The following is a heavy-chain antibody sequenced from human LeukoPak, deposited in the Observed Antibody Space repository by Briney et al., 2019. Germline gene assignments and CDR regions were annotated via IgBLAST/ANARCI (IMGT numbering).Heavy chain of an antibody. CDR1: EFDFSSHA. D-gene: IGHD4-17*01. J-gene: IGHJ4*02. V-gene: IGHV3-23*01. CDR2: ISISGSKT. Sequence: GGSLRLSCAASEFDFSSHAMTWVRQAPGKGLEWVSAISISGSKTCYADSVKGRFTISRDNSKNTLHLQMNSLRAEDTAVYYCANEIRPNDYWGQGTQVTVSS. CDR3: ANEIRPNDY.